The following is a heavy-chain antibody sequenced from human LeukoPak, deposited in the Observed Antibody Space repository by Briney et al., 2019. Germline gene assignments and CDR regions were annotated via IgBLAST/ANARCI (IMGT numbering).Heavy chain of an antibody. CDR2: INGDGSGT. V-gene: IGHV3-74*01. Sequence: PGESLRLSCAASGFTFSSYWMHWVRQAPGKGLVWVSRINGDGSGTNYADSVKGRFTISRDNAKNTLYLQMNSLRAEDTAVYYCARRTSQTSRITIFGVVEYYFDYWGQGTLVTVSS. CDR3: ARRTSQTSRITIFGVVEYYFDY. CDR1: GFTFSSYW. J-gene: IGHJ4*02. D-gene: IGHD3-3*01.